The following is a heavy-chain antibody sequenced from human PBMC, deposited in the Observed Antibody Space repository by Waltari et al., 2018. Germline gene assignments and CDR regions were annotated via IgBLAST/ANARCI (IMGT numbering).Heavy chain of an antibody. V-gene: IGHV1-2*02. CDR3: ARGGGSWDY. CDR1: GYTFTAYY. Sequence: QVQLVQSGAEVKKPGASVKVSCKASGYTFTAYYMHWVRQAPGQGLEWMGWFNTNSGGTSYAQKFQGRVAMTRDTSISTAYMDLSSLTSDDTAVYYCARGGGSWDYWGQGTLVTVSS. CDR2: FNTNSGGT. J-gene: IGHJ4*02. D-gene: IGHD3-16*01.